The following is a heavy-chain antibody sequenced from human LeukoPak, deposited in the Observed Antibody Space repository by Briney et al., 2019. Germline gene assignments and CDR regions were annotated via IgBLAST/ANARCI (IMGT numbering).Heavy chain of an antibody. Sequence: GGSLRLSCAASGFTFSNAWMSWVRQAPGKGLEWVGRIKSKIDGGTTDYAAPVKGRFTISRDDSKNTLYLQMNSLKTENTAVYYCTPSLGWGIYYRAYGGRGPLVPVS. CDR2: IKSKIDGGTT. CDR1: GFTFSNAW. J-gene: IGHJ4*02. V-gene: IGHV3-15*01. D-gene: IGHD3-10*01. CDR3: TPSLGWGIYYRAY.